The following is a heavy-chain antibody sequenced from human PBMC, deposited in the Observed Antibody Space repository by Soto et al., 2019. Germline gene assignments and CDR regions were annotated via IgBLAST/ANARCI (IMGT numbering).Heavy chain of an antibody. CDR3: ARGGDCSGGSSYSGRAHAFDI. V-gene: IGHV1-8*01. CDR1: GYTFTSYD. CDR2: MNPNSGNT. J-gene: IGHJ3*02. D-gene: IGHD2-15*01. Sequence: ASVKVSCKASGYTFTSYDINWVRQATGQGLEWMGWMNPNSGNTGYAQKFQGRVTMTRNTSISTAYMELSSLRSEDTAVYYCARGGDCSGGSSYSGRAHAFDIWGQGTMVTVS.